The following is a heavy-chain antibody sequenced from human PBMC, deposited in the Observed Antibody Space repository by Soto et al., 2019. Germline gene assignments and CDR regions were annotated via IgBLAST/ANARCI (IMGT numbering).Heavy chain of an antibody. Sequence: PGGSLRLSCAASGFTFSSYGMHWVRQAPGKGLEWVAVMSYDGSNKYYADSVKGRFTISRDNSKNTLYLQMNSLRAEDTAVYYCAKATYYYGSGRHYYYYYGMDVWGQGTTVTVSS. CDR1: GFTFSSYG. CDR3: AKATYYYGSGRHYYYYYGMDV. CDR2: MSYDGSNK. J-gene: IGHJ6*02. D-gene: IGHD3-10*01. V-gene: IGHV3-30*18.